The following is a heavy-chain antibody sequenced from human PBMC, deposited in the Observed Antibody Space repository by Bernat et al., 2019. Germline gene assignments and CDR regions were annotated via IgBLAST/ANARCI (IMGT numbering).Heavy chain of an antibody. J-gene: IGHJ6*02. D-gene: IGHD3-22*01. Sequence: QVQLQQWGAGLLKPSETLSLTCTIYGGSFSTYYWNWFRQPPGKGLEWIGEINHSGDTNYNPSLKSRVIITVDSSKNQFSLKLNSVTAADTAVYYCAPCCYYRIDVWGQGTTVTVSS. CDR1: GGSFSTYY. CDR2: INHSGDT. CDR3: APCCYYRIDV. V-gene: IGHV4-34*01.